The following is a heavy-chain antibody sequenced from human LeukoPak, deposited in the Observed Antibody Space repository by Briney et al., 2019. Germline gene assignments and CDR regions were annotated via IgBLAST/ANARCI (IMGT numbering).Heavy chain of an antibody. V-gene: IGHV3-30*18. CDR2: ISYDGSNK. D-gene: IGHD6-13*01. J-gene: IGHJ3*02. CDR1: GFTFSSYG. Sequence: GRSLRLSCVVSGFTFSSYGMHWVRLAPVKGLEWVALISYDGSNKYYGDSVKGRFTISRDNSKNALYLQMNNLRAEDTAVYYCAKDQGYSSSWYAFDIWGQGTMVTVSS. CDR3: AKDQGYSSSWYAFDI.